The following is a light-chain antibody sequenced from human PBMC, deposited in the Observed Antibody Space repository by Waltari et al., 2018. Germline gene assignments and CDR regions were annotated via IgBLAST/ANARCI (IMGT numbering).Light chain of an antibody. CDR1: QTVRSY. J-gene: IGKJ2*01. Sequence: EIVLTQSPDTLSLSPGERATLSCRASQTVRSYLAWYQQKPGQAPRLLIFDASSRAPGIPPKFSGSGSWTDFTLTVSNLEPEDFAVYYCQQRSNWPYTFGQGTRVEIK. V-gene: IGKV3-11*01. CDR3: QQRSNWPYT. CDR2: DAS.